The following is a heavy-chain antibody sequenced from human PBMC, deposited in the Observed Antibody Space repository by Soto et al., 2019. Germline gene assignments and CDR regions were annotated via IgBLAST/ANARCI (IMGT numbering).Heavy chain of an antibody. V-gene: IGHV1-24*01. CDR3: ATQNKNIVVVPAAIGRAFDI. CDR1: GYTLTELS. D-gene: IGHD2-2*02. J-gene: IGHJ3*02. Sequence: ASVKVSWKVSGYTLTELSMHWVRQAPGKGLEWMGGFDPEDGETIYAQKFQGRVTMTEDTSTDTAYMELSSLRSEDTAVYYCATQNKNIVVVPAAIGRAFDIWGQGTMVTVSS. CDR2: FDPEDGET.